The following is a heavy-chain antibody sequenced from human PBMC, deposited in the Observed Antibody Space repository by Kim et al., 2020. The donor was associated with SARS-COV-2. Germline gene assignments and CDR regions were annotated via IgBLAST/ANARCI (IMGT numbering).Heavy chain of an antibody. CDR2: T. J-gene: IGHJ4*02. Sequence: TYYADSVKGRFTISRDNSKSTLYLQMNSLRAEDTAVYYCAKLGSGTVTEYWGQGTLVTVSS. D-gene: IGHD4-17*01. CDR3: AKLGSGTVTEY. V-gene: IGHV3-23*01.